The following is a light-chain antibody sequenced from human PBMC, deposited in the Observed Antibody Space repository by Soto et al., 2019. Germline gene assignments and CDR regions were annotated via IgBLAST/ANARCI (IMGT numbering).Light chain of an antibody. V-gene: IGLV1-40*01. J-gene: IGLJ1*01. CDR3: QSYDSSLSAYV. Sequence: QSVLTQQPSVSGAPGQRVTISCTGSSSNIGAGYDVHWYQQLPGTAPKLLIFGNINRPSGVPDRFSGSNSGTSASLAITGLQAEDEADYYCQSYDSSLSAYVFGTGTKVTVL. CDR1: SSNIGAGYD. CDR2: GNI.